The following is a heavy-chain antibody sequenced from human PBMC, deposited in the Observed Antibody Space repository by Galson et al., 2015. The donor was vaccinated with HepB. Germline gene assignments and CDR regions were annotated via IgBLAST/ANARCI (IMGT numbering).Heavy chain of an antibody. CDR3: ARAENGYNYLLDS. CDR1: GFTFSPYS. D-gene: IGHD5-24*01. J-gene: IGHJ4*02. Sequence: SLRLSCAVSGFTFSPYSMNWVRQAPGKGLEWVSSITPSSNYLYYADSVKGRFTISRDNAKNSLYLQMNSLRAEDTAVYYCARAENGYNYLLDSWGQGTLVTVSS. V-gene: IGHV3-21*01. CDR2: ITPSSNYL.